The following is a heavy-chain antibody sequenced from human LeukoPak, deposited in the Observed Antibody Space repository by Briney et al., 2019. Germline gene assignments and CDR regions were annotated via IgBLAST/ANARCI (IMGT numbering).Heavy chain of an antibody. Sequence: SETLSLTCTVSGGSISSGGYYWSWIRQHPGKGLERIGYIYYSGSTYYNPSLKSRVTISVDTSKNQFSLKLSSVTAADTAVYYCARVDGVGATYWFDPWGQGTLVTVSS. J-gene: IGHJ5*02. D-gene: IGHD1-26*01. V-gene: IGHV4-31*03. CDR2: IYYSGST. CDR3: ARVDGVGATYWFDP. CDR1: GGSISSGGYY.